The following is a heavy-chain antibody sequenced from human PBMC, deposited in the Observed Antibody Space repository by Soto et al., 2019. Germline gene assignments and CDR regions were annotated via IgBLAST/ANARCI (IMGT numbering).Heavy chain of an antibody. V-gene: IGHV4-34*01. D-gene: IGHD3-10*01. CDR3: ARGGSGSYYKYFDY. CDR2: INHSGST. CDR1: GGSFSGYY. Sequence: SATLSLTCAVYGGSFSGYYWSWIRQPPGKGLEWIGEINHSGSTNYNPSLKSRVTISVDTSKNQFSLKLSSVTAADTAVYYCARGGSGSYYKYFDYWGQGTLVTVSS. J-gene: IGHJ4*02.